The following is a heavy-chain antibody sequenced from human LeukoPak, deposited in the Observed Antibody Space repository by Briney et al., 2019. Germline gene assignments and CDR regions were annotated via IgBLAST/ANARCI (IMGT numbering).Heavy chain of an antibody. CDR2: IYYSGST. V-gene: IGHV4-39*07. CDR3: ARGGYYDSSSYLA. CDR1: GGSISSSSYY. J-gene: IGHJ4*02. Sequence: SETLSLTCTVSGGSISSSSYYWGWIRQPPGKGLEWIGSIYYSGSTYYNPSLKSRVTISVDTSKNQFSLKLSSVTAADTAVYYCARGGYYDSSSYLAWGQGTLVTVSS. D-gene: IGHD3-22*01.